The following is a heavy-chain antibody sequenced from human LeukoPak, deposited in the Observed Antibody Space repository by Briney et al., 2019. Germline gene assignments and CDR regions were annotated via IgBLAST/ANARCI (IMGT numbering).Heavy chain of an antibody. CDR1: GGSISSSSYY. J-gene: IGHJ4*02. CDR3: ARGRLGDSFDY. V-gene: IGHV4-61*02. D-gene: IGHD3-16*01. Sequence: SGTLSLTCTVSGGSISSSSYYWGWIRQPAGKGLEWIGRIYSSGSTNYNPSLKSRVTISVDTSKNQFSLNLNSVTAADTAVYYCARGRLGDSFDYWGQGILVTVSS. CDR2: IYSSGST.